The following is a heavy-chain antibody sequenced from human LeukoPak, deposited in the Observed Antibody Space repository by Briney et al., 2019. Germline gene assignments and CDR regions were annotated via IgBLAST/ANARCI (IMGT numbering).Heavy chain of an antibody. CDR1: GYSFTAYW. Sequence: AGESLKISCKGSGYSFTAYWIGWVRQMPGKGLEWMGIIYPGDSGTRYSPSFQGQATISADKSINTAYLQWSGLKASDTAIYYCARRKQQLEAFDYWGQGTLVTVSS. V-gene: IGHV5-51*01. J-gene: IGHJ4*02. D-gene: IGHD6-13*01. CDR3: ARRKQQLEAFDY. CDR2: IYPGDSGT.